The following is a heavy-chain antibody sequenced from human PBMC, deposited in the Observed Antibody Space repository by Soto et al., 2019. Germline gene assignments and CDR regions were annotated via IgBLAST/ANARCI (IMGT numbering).Heavy chain of an antibody. D-gene: IGHD3-10*01. Sequence: QVQLQESGPGLVKPSETLSLTCTVSGGSISSYYWSWIRQPPGKGLEWIGYIYYSGRTNYNPSLKSRVTISVDTSKNQFSLKLSSVTAADTAVYYCARDRGASGYYYYYGMDVWGQGTTVTVSS. CDR3: ARDRGASGYYYYYGMDV. CDR1: GGSISSYY. V-gene: IGHV4-59*01. CDR2: IYYSGRT. J-gene: IGHJ6*02.